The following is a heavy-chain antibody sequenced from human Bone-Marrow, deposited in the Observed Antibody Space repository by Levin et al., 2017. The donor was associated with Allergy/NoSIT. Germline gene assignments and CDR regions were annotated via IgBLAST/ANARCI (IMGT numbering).Heavy chain of an antibody. D-gene: IGHD2-21*01. Sequence: GESLKISCAASGFTFNDYTLHWVRQAAGRGLEWVTLISSDGTNQYYADSVKGRFSVSRDNSKNTVYLQMNSLRPEDTAVYFCSKSMKSIPYVRGHKEPGGAIDYWGQGTLVTVSS. CDR2: ISSDGTNQ. V-gene: IGHV3-30*18. J-gene: IGHJ4*02. CDR3: SKSMKSIPYVRGHKEPGGAIDY. CDR1: GFTFNDYT.